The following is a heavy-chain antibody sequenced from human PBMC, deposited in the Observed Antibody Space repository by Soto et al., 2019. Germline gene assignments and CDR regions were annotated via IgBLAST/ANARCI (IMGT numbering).Heavy chain of an antibody. D-gene: IGHD3-9*01. J-gene: IGHJ4*02. CDR2: INHRGST. V-gene: IGHV4-34*01. CDR1: GGSLSDYF. Sequence: SETLSLTCVVSGGSLSDYFWSWIRQPPGMGLEWIGEINHRGSTNYNPSLKSRVTISLDKSKSQFSLKLNSVTAADSAVYFCARLEGLATISYYFDFWGQGALVTVSS. CDR3: ARLEGLATISYYFDF.